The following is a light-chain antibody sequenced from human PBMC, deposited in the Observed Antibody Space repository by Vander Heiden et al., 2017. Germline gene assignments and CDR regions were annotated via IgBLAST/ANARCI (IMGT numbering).Light chain of an antibody. V-gene: IGKV1-39*01. CDR3: QQSYFGPPS. CDR1: QDINNY. Sequence: DIQLTQSPSSLSASLGARVPITCRESQDINNYLQWYQQKPGKAPELLIYGASTLHSGAPARFAGSGSGTEFSLTISSLQPDDFAIYYCQQSYFGPPSFGGGTKVEIK. CDR2: GAS. J-gene: IGKJ4*02.